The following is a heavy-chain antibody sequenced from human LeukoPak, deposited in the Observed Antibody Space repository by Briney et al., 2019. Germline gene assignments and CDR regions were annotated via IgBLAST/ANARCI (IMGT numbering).Heavy chain of an antibody. CDR2: ISGSGDST. D-gene: IGHD5-18*01. Sequence: GGSLRLSCAASGFTFSTYSMSWVRQAPGKGLDWVSAISGSGDSTYYADSVQGRFTISRDNSKNTLYLQMNSLRAEDTAVYYCAKELNSYGFSDYWGQGTLATVSS. CDR3: AKELNSYGFSDY. CDR1: GFTFSTYS. V-gene: IGHV3-23*01. J-gene: IGHJ4*02.